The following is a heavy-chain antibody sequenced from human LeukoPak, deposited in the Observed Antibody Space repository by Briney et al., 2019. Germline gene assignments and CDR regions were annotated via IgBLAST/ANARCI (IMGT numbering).Heavy chain of an antibody. CDR1: GFTFSDYY. D-gene: IGHD4-11*01. Sequence: GGFLRLSCAASGFTFSDYYMSWIRQAPGKGLEWVSYISSSGSTIYYADSVKGRSTISRDNAKNPLYLQMNRLRADEDTAVYYCARDNSNLDYWGQGTLVTVSS. CDR3: ARDNSNLDY. CDR2: ISSSGSTI. V-gene: IGHV3-11*04. J-gene: IGHJ4*02.